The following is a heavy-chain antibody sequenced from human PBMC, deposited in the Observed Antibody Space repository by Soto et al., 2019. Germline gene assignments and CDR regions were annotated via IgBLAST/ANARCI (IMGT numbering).Heavy chain of an antibody. Sequence: QVQLVESGGGVVQPGRSLRLSCAASGFTFSDYPMYWVRQAPGKGLDWVALISFDGKTEYYAGSVKGRFAISRDNSKNTLYLQMNTLRVEDTAVYYCAGIYSYDSNGHYPGESWGQGTLVTVST. CDR2: ISFDGKTE. J-gene: IGHJ5*02. V-gene: IGHV3-30*09. CDR3: AGIYSYDSNGHYPGES. CDR1: GFTFSDYP. D-gene: IGHD3-22*01.